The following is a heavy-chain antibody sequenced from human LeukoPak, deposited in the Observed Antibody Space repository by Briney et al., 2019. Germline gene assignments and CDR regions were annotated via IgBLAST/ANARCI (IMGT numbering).Heavy chain of an antibody. CDR1: GFTFSVYW. D-gene: IGHD6-13*01. J-gene: IGHJ4*02. CDR2: ISSSSSTI. Sequence: GGSLRLSCAASGFTFSVYWMTWVRQAPGKGLEWVSYISSSSSTIYYADSVKGRFTISRDNAKNSLYLQMNSLRAEDTAVYYCARESSSSWRDFDYWGQGTLVTVSS. CDR3: ARESSSSWRDFDY. V-gene: IGHV3-48*01.